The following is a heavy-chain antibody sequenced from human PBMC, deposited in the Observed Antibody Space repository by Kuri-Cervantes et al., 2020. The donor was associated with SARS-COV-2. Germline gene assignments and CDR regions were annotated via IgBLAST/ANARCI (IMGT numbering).Heavy chain of an antibody. D-gene: IGHD3-22*01. Sequence: ASVKVSCKASGYTFSVFYMHWVRQAPGQGLEWMGWINPYSGGTNPSQKFQGRVTMTRDTSISTAYMELSRLRSDDTAVYYCARLGSSGPSYYYAMDLWGRGTMVTVSS. CDR2: INPYSGGT. CDR3: ARLGSSGPSYYYAMDL. CDR1: GYTFSVFY. V-gene: IGHV1-2*02. J-gene: IGHJ6*02.